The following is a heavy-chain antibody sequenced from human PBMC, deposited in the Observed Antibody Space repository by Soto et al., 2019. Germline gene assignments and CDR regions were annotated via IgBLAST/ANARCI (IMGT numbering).Heavy chain of an antibody. Sequence: GASVKVSCKASGYTFTNYGISWVRQAPGQGLEWMGWISAYNGNTNYAQKLQGRVTMTTDTSTSTAYMELRSLRSDDTAVYYCATSGPRGYNYVFDPWGQGTLVTVSS. CDR1: GYTFTNYG. D-gene: IGHD5-18*01. CDR3: ATSGPRGYNYVFDP. V-gene: IGHV1-18*01. J-gene: IGHJ5*02. CDR2: ISAYNGNT.